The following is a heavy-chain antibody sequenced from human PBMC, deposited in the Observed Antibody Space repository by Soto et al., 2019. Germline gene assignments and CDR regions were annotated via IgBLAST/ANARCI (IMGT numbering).Heavy chain of an antibody. Sequence: EXLKISCKGSGYSFTSYWIGWVRQMPGKGLEWTGIIYPGDSDTRYSPSFQGQVTISADKSISTAYLQWSSLKASDTAMYYCARSSFNWNYGFIDYWGQGTLVTVSS. CDR3: ARSSFNWNYGFIDY. V-gene: IGHV5-51*01. CDR1: GYSFTSYW. CDR2: IYPGDSDT. D-gene: IGHD1-7*01. J-gene: IGHJ4*02.